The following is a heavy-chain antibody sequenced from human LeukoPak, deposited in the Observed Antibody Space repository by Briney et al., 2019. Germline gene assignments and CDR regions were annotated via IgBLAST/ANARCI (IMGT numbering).Heavy chain of an antibody. V-gene: IGHV3-23*01. J-gene: IGHJ3*02. CDR3: AEVSIVRGVIIEGWYAFYI. Sequence: GSLSLSCAPSGLTFSSYAISWVRQPAGREREGVAAVSGSGGSTYHAASVQERFTLSRDNSKNTLYLQMNSLRADDAAGYHCAEVSIVRGVIIEGWYAFYIWGQGKMVTVSS. D-gene: IGHD3-10*01. CDR1: GLTFSSYA. CDR2: VSGSGGST.